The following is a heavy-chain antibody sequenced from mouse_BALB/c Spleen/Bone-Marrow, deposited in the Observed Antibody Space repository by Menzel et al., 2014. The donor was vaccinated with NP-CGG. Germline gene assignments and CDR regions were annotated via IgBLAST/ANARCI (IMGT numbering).Heavy chain of an antibody. V-gene: IGHV1S135*01. Sequence: EVKLMESGPELVKPGASVKVSCKASGYAFTSYNMYWVKQSHGKSLEWIGYIDPYNGATSYNQKFKGKATLTVDKSSGTAYMHLNSLTSEDSAVYYCARRYYGPYVMDNWGQGTSVTVSS. J-gene: IGHJ4*01. CDR2: IDPYNGAT. CDR3: ARRYYGPYVMDN. D-gene: IGHD1-2*01. CDR1: GYAFTSYN.